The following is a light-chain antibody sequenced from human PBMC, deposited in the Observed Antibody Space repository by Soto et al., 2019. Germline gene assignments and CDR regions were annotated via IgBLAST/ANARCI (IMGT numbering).Light chain of an antibody. CDR3: SSYTSSSTRE. CDR1: SSDVGGYNY. J-gene: IGLJ2*01. Sequence: QSVLTQPASVSGSPGQSITISCTGTSSDVGGYNYVSWYQQHPGKAPKLMIYEVSNRPSGVSNRFSGSKSGNTASLTISGLQPEDEADYYCSSYTSSSTREFGGGTKLTVL. CDR2: EVS. V-gene: IGLV2-14*01.